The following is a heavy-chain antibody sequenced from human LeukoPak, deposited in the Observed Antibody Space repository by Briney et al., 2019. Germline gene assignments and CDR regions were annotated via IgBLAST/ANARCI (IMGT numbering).Heavy chain of an antibody. CDR3: ARLVGWDGYNNDY. D-gene: IGHD5-24*01. J-gene: IGHJ4*02. CDR1: GGTFSSYA. CDR2: IIPILGIA. V-gene: IGHV1-69*04. Sequence: SVKVSCKASGGTFSSYAISWVRQAPGQGLEWMGRIIPILGIANYAQKFQGRVTITADKSTSTAYMELSSLRSEDTAVYYCARLVGWDGYNNDYWGQGTLVTVSS.